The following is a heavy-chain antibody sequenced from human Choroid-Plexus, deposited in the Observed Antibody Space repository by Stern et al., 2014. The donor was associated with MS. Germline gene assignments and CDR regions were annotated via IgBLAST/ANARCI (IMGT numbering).Heavy chain of an antibody. J-gene: IGHJ5*02. CDR2: VSYDGSNK. CDR3: AKDRQYLTYFFDH. V-gene: IGHV3-30*18. CDR1: GFTLGSCA. D-gene: IGHD2/OR15-2a*01. Sequence: QVQLGKSGGGVVQPGRPLRLSCVASGFTLGSCAMHWVRQAPGKGLEWVAGVSYDGSNKYYADSVKGRFTISRDNSQNTLYMQMSSLRPEDTAVYYCAKDRQYLTYFFDHWGQGSLVTVSS.